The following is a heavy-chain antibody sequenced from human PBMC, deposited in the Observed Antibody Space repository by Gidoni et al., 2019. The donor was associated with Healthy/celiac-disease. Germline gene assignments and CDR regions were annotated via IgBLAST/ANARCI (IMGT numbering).Heavy chain of an antibody. J-gene: IGHJ4*02. CDR3: ARREGYGGNVDY. CDR1: GGSISSSSYY. CDR2: IYYSGST. Sequence: QLQLQESGPGLVTPSETLSLTCTVSGGSISSSSYYWGWIRQPPGKGLEWIGSIYYSGSTYYNPSLKSRVTISVDTSKNQFSLKLSSVTAADTAVYYCARREGYGGNVDYWGQGTLVTVSS. V-gene: IGHV4-39*01. D-gene: IGHD4-17*01.